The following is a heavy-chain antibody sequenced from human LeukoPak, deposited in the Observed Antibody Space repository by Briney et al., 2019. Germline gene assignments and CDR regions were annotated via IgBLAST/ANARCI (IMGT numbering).Heavy chain of an antibody. CDR1: GLSFIKSW. J-gene: IGHJ6*02. CDR2: IKEDGSEK. V-gene: IGHV3-7*01. D-gene: IGHD1-1*01. Sequence: PGGSLRLSCAASGLSFIKSWMSWVRPAPGPGLEWVAAIKEDGSEKADVHAVKRRFTISRDNAKSSLYLQMNSLRADDTAVYYCATYTNWVAGDVWGQGTSVSVSS. CDR3: ATYTNWVAGDV.